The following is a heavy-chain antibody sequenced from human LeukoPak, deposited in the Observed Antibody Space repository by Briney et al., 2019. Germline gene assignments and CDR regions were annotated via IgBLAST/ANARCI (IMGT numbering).Heavy chain of an antibody. V-gene: IGHV3-7*01. D-gene: IGHD5-12*01. CDR3: ARDFKVATGQYYMDV. Sequence: PGGSLRLSCAASGFTVSSNYMSWVRQAPGKGLEWVADIKQDGSEKFYVDSVKGRFTISRDNAQNSLYLQMNSLRAEDTAVYYCARDFKVATGQYYMDVWGKGTTVTVSS. CDR2: IKQDGSEK. J-gene: IGHJ6*04. CDR1: GFTVSSNY.